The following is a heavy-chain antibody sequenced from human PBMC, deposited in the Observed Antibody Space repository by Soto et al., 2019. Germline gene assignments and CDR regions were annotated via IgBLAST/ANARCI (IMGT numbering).Heavy chain of an antibody. J-gene: IGHJ4*02. D-gene: IGHD6-19*01. Sequence: PWEPLSLPCTVSGGSVSSCSYYWSWVRQPPGKGLELIGYIYYSGSTNYNPSLKSRVTISVDTSKNQFSLKLSSVTAADTAVYYGAVYSSGWNQKIDYWGQGTLVTVSS. CDR2: IYYSGST. CDR1: GGSVSSCSYY. V-gene: IGHV4-61*01. CDR3: AVYSSGWNQKIDY.